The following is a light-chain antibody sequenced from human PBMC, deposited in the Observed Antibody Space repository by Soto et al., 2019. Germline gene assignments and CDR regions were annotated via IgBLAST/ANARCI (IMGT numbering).Light chain of an antibody. CDR1: QGISNY. CDR3: QKYNSVPFA. CDR2: AAS. J-gene: IGKJ3*01. Sequence: DIPMTQSPSSLSASVGARVTITCRASQGISNYLAWYQQKPGKVPKLLIYAASSLQSGVPSRFSGSGSGTAFTLTISSLQPEDVATYCCQKYNSVPFAFGPGTKVEIK. V-gene: IGKV1-27*01.